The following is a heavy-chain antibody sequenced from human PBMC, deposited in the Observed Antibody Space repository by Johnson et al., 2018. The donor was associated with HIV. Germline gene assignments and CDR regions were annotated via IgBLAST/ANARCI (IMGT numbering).Heavy chain of an antibody. D-gene: IGHD3-16*01. Sequence: QMLLVESGGGVVQPGRSLRHSCASSGFTFSSYAMHWVRQALGKGLKWVAVISYDGNNKYYADSVKGRFTISRENAKNSLYLQMNSLRAGDTAVYYCARDGGFVGAFDIWGQGTMVIVSS. CDR3: ARDGGFVGAFDI. J-gene: IGHJ3*02. CDR1: GFTFSSYA. CDR2: ISYDGNNK. V-gene: IGHV3-30*14.